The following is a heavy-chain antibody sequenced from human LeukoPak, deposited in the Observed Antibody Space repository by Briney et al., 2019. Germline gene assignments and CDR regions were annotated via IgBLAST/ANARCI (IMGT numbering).Heavy chain of an antibody. CDR3: ARLLRSRDGYNYFVY. CDR2: IYHSGRT. Sequence: PSETLSLTCAVSGYSISSGHYWGWIRQPPGKGLEWIGSIYHSGRTYYNPSLKSRVTISVDTSKNQFSLKLSSVTAADTAVYYCARLLRSRDGYNYFVYWGQGTLVTVSS. D-gene: IGHD5-24*01. V-gene: IGHV4-38-2*01. J-gene: IGHJ4*02. CDR1: GYSISSGHY.